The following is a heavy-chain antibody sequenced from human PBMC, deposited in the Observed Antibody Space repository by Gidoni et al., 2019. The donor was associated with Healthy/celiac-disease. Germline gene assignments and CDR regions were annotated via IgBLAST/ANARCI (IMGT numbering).Heavy chain of an antibody. CDR1: SGDYY. CDR3: ARFITFGGVIAPAYYFDY. Sequence: SGDYYWSWSRQPPGKGLEWIGYIYYSGGTYYNPSLKRRVTRSVDTSQNQFSLKLSSGPAADTAVSYCARFITFGGVIAPAYYFDYWGQGTLVTVSS. CDR2: IYYSGGT. J-gene: IGHJ4*02. V-gene: IGHV4-30-4*01. D-gene: IGHD3-16*02.